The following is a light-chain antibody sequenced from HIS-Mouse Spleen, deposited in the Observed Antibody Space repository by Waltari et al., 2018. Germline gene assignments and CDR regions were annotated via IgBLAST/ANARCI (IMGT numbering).Light chain of an antibody. Sequence: QSVLTQPPSASGTPGQRVTISCSGSSSNIGSNYAYWYQQLPGTAPKLLIYRNNQRPSGVPDRFSGSKSGTSASLAISGLRSEDEADYYCAAWDDSLNGNYVFGTGTKVTVL. CDR3: AAWDDSLNGNYV. V-gene: IGLV1-47*01. CDR1: SSNIGSNY. J-gene: IGLJ1*01. CDR2: RNN.